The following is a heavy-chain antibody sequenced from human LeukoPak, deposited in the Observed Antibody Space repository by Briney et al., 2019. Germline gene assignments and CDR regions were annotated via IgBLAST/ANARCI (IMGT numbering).Heavy chain of an antibody. CDR1: GGSFSGYY. Sequence: SETLSLTCAVYGGSFSGYYWSWIRQSPGKGLVWIGEINHSGSTNYNPSLKRRVIISVDTSKNQFSLKLSSVTAADTAVYDCARLYGSGSYYRHWGQGILVTVSS. D-gene: IGHD3-10*01. CDR2: INHSGST. V-gene: IGHV4-34*01. J-gene: IGHJ4*02. CDR3: ARLYGSGSYYRH.